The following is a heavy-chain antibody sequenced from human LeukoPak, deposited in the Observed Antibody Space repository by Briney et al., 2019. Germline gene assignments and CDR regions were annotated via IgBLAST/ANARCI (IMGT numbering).Heavy chain of an antibody. D-gene: IGHD4-17*01. CDR3: ARVHDYGDSHDY. V-gene: IGHV3-53*01. CDR1: GFTVSSNY. Sequence: QSGGSLRLSCAASGFTVSSNYMSWVRQAPGKGLEWVSVIYSGGGTYYADSVKGRFTISRDNSKNTLYLQMNSLRAEDTAVYYCARVHDYGDSHDYWGQGTLVTVSS. CDR2: IYSGGGT. J-gene: IGHJ4*02.